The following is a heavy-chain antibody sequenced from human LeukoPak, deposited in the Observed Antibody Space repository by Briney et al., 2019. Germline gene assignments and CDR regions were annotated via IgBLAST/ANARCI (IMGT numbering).Heavy chain of an antibody. J-gene: IGHJ4*02. D-gene: IGHD2-2*01. Sequence: SETLSLTCAVYGGSFSGYYWSWIRQPPGKGLEWIGEINHSGSTNYNPSLKSRVTISVDTSKNQFSLKLSSVTAADTAVYYCASENCSGTSCSSFDYWGQGTLVTVSS. CDR1: GGSFSGYY. CDR2: INHSGST. CDR3: ASENCSGTSCSSFDY. V-gene: IGHV4-34*01.